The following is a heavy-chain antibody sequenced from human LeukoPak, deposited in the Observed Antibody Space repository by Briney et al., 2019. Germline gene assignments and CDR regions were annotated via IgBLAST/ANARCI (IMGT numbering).Heavy chain of an antibody. CDR2: ISGSGGST. CDR1: GFTFSSYA. V-gene: IGHV3-23*01. J-gene: IGHJ4*02. D-gene: IGHD6-6*01. CDR3: AKGYIAARLDFDY. Sequence: QTGGSLRLSCAASGFTFSSYAMSWVRQAPGKGLEWVSAISGSGGSTYYADSVKGRFTISRDNSKNTLYLQMNSLRAEDTTVYYCAKGYIAARLDFDYWAREPWSPSPQ.